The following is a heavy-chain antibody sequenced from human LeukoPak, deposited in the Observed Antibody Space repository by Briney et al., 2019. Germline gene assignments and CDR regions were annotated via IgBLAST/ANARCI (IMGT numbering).Heavy chain of an antibody. Sequence: SETLSVTCTVSGVSISTYYWSWIRQPPGKGLEWIGYIYYSGSTNYNPSLKSRVTISVDTSKNQFSLKLSSVTAADTAVYYCARGGAGPIDFWGQGTLVTVSS. D-gene: IGHD1-26*01. CDR3: ARGGAGPIDF. CDR2: IYYSGST. J-gene: IGHJ4*02. CDR1: GVSISTYY. V-gene: IGHV4-59*01.